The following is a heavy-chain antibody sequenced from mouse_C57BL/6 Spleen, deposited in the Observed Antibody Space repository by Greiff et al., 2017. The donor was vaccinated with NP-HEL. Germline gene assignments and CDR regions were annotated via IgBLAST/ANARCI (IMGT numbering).Heavy chain of an antibody. D-gene: IGHD2-1*01. CDR1: GYSFTGYY. Sequence: EVQLQQSGPELVKPGASVKISCKASGYSFTGYYMNWVKQSPEKSLEWIGEINPSTGGTTYNQKFKAKATLTVDKSSSTAYMQLKSLTSEDSAVYDCARGKGNYEDWYFDVWGTGTTVTVSS. J-gene: IGHJ1*03. V-gene: IGHV1-42*01. CDR3: ARGKGNYEDWYFDV. CDR2: INPSTGGT.